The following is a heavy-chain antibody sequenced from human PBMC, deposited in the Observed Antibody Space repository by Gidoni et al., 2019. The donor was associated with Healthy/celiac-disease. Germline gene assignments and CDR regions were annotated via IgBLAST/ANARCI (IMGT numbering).Heavy chain of an antibody. Sequence: EVQLVESGGGLVQPGGSLRLSCAASGFTFSSYSMNWVRQAPGKGLEWVSYISSSSSTIYYADSVKGRFTISRDNAKNSLYLQMNSLRDEDTAVYYCARGGRGSYYYYYGMDVWGQGTTVTVSS. CDR2: ISSSSSTI. CDR1: GFTFSSYS. V-gene: IGHV3-48*02. J-gene: IGHJ6*02. CDR3: ARGGRGSYYYYYGMDV. D-gene: IGHD3-10*01.